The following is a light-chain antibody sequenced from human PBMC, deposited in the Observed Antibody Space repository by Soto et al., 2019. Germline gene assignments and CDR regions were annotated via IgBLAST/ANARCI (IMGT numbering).Light chain of an antibody. J-gene: IGKJ5*01. CDR1: QNLHSF. Sequence: TVMTQSPATLSLSPGERATLSCRASQNLHSFLNWYQQRPGQAPRPLIYDGSKRAAGVPDRISGDGSGTDYTLTISSLEPEDFAVYYCQQRTRWPMTFGQGTRLEIK. V-gene: IGKV3-11*01. CDR3: QQRTRWPMT. CDR2: DGS.